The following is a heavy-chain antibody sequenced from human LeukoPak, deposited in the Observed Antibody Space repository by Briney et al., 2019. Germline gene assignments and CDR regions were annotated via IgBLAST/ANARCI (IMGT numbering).Heavy chain of an antibody. CDR1: GGSISSGSYY. J-gene: IGHJ4*02. Sequence: PSQTLPLTCTVSGGSISSGSYYWSWIRQPAGKGLEWIGRIYTSGSTNYNPSLKSRVTISVDTSKNQFSLKLSSVTAADTAVYYCARLYGSGSSLYFDYWGQGTLVTVSS. V-gene: IGHV4-61*02. CDR3: ARLYGSGSSLYFDY. D-gene: IGHD3-10*01. CDR2: IYTSGST.